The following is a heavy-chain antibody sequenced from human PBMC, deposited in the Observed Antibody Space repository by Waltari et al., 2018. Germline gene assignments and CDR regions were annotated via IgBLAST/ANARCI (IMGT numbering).Heavy chain of an antibody. CDR3: ASRKRRGSIDY. J-gene: IGHJ4*02. Sequence: QVQLQESGPGLVKPSQTLSLTCTVSGGSISSGSYYWSWIRQPAGKGLEWIGRIYTSGSTNYNPSLKSRVTISVDTSKNQFFLKLSSVTAADTAVYYCASRKRRGSIDYWGQGTLVTVSS. CDR1: GGSISSGSYY. D-gene: IGHD3-16*01. V-gene: IGHV4-61*02. CDR2: IYTSGST.